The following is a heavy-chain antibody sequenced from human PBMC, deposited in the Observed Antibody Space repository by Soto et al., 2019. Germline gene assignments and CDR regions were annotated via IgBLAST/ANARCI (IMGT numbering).Heavy chain of an antibody. V-gene: IGHV1-69*06. D-gene: IGHD2-15*01. CDR1: GGTFSSYA. CDR3: AGGYCSGGSCYGYYYYGMDV. J-gene: IGHJ6*02. CDR2: IIPIFGTA. Sequence: QVQLVQSGAEVKKPGSSVKVSCKASGGTFSSYAISWVRQAPGQGLEWMGGIIPIFGTANYAQKFQGRVTITADKSTSTAYMELSSLRSEDTAVYYCAGGYCSGGSCYGYYYYGMDVWGQGTTVTVSS.